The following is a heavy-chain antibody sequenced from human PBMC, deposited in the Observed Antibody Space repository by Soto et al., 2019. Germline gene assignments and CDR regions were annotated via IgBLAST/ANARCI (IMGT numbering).Heavy chain of an antibody. Sequence: SVRVSCKASGGTFSSYAISWVRQAPGQGLEWMGGIIPIFGTANYAQKFQGRVTITADASTSTAYMELRSLRSDDTAVYYCARDGAGYSSGWAYDYWGQGPLATVSS. CDR2: IIPIFGTA. D-gene: IGHD6-19*01. CDR1: GGTFSSYA. V-gene: IGHV1-69*13. CDR3: ARDGAGYSSGWAYDY. J-gene: IGHJ4*02.